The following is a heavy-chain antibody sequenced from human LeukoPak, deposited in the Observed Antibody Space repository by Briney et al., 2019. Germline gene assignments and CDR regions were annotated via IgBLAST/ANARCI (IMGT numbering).Heavy chain of an antibody. CDR2: MYDGGAT. CDR1: GFTVSGDY. Sequence: GGSLRLSCAVSGFTVSGDYMSWVRQAPGKGLEWVSVMYDGGATYYADSVKGRFTISRDNSKNTLYLQMNSLRVEDTAVYYCARPDWFDPWGHGTLVTVSS. J-gene: IGHJ5*02. CDR3: ARPDWFDP. V-gene: IGHV3-53*01.